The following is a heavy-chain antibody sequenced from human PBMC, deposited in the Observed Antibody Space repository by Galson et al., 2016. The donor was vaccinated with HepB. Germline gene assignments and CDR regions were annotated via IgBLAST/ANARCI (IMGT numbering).Heavy chain of an antibody. V-gene: IGHV1-24*01. Sequence: SVKVSCKASGYTLTEVSIHWVRQVPGEGLEWMGGFDPEQRKTVFAKTFQGRVTVTGDTSTDTAYMELSRLTFDATAVYLCTTGSSEFRRGVYLPRMFDSWGQGTMVIVSS. J-gene: IGHJ3*01. CDR1: GYTLTEVS. CDR3: TTGSSEFRRGVYLPRMFDS. CDR2: FDPEQRKT. D-gene: IGHD3-9*01.